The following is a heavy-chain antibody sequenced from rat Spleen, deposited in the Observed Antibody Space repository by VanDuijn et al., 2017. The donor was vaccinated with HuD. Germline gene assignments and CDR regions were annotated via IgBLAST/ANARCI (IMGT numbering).Heavy chain of an antibody. D-gene: IGHD4-3*01. CDR3: AVAGYGY. V-gene: IGHV5-58*01. CDR2: ISSDGFNT. Sequence: EVQLVESGGGLVQPGRSLKLSCIASGFIFNNYWLTWIRQAPGKGLEWVSSISSDGFNTYYPDSVKGRFTISRANSENTVYLQMNSLRSEDTATYYCAVAGYGYWGQGVMVTVSS. J-gene: IGHJ2*01. CDR1: GFIFNNYW.